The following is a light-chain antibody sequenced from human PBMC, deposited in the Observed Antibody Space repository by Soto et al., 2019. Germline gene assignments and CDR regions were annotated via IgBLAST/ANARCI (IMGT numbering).Light chain of an antibody. V-gene: IGLV2-23*02. CDR1: STDPATYDL. CDR2: EVA. J-gene: IGLJ2*01. Sequence: QSVLTQPASVSGSPGQSITISCTGTSTDPATYDLVSWYQQHPGKAPQLIIYEVAKRPSGVSARFSGSQSGDTASLTISGLPAADEAYYYCCSRLFGGGTKLTVL. CDR3: CSRL.